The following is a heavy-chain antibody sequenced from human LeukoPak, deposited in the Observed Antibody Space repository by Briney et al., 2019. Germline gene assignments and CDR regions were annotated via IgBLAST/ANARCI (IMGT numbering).Heavy chain of an antibody. D-gene: IGHD4-11*01. J-gene: IGHJ4*02. V-gene: IGHV4-34*01. Sequence: SETLSLTCAVYGGSFSGYYWSWLRQPPGKGLEWIGEINHSGSTNYNPSLKSRVTISVDTSKNQFSLKLSSVTAADTAVYYCARDRTLTKVAYFDYWGQGTLVTVSS. CDR1: GGSFSGYY. CDR2: INHSGST. CDR3: ARDRTLTKVAYFDY.